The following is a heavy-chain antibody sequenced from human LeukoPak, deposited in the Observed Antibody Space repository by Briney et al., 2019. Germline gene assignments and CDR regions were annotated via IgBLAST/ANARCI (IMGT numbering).Heavy chain of an antibody. D-gene: IGHD2-2*01. CDR2: INAGNGNT. CDR1: GYTFTSYA. J-gene: IGHJ5*02. CDR3: ARDRAPIVVVPAAKSRWFDP. V-gene: IGHV1-3*01. Sequence: ASVKVSCKASGYTFTSYAMHWVRQAPGQRLEWMGWINAGNGNTKYSQKFQGRVTMTRDTSTSTVYMELSSLRSEDTAVYYCARDRAPIVVVPAAKSRWFDPWGQGTLVTVSS.